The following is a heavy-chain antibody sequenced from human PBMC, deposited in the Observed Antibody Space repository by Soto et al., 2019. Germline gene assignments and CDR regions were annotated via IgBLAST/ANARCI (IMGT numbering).Heavy chain of an antibody. CDR1: GFTFSSYA. J-gene: IGHJ6*02. CDR3: ARDRSYAYCSGGSCYPSYGMDV. D-gene: IGHD2-15*01. V-gene: IGHV3-30-3*01. CDR2: ISYDGSNK. Sequence: QVQLVESGGGVVQPGRSLRLSCAASGFTFSSYAMHWVRQAPGKGLEWVAVISYDGSNKYYADSVKGRFTISRDNSKNTLYLQMNSLRAEDTAVYYCARDRSYAYCSGGSCYPSYGMDVRGQGTTVTVSS.